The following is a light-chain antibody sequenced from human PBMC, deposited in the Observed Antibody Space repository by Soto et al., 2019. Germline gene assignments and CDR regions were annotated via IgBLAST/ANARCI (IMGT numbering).Light chain of an antibody. CDR2: AAS. CDR3: QQSYSGYT. CDR1: QSVSSY. J-gene: IGKJ2*01. V-gene: IGKV1-39*01. Sequence: DIQMTQSPSSLSASVGDRVTITCRASQSVSSYLNWYQQKPGKAPKLLMYAASSLQSGVPSRFSGSGAGTDFTLTISSLQPEDFATYFCQQSYSGYTFGQGTKLEIK.